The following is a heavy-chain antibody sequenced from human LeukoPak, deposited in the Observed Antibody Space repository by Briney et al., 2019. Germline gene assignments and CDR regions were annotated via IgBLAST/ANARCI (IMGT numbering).Heavy chain of an antibody. CDR1: GFTVSSNY. Sequence: PGGSLRLSCAASGFTVSSNYMSWVRQAPGKGLEWVAVIWYDGSNKYYADSVKGRFTISRDNSKNTLYLQMNSLRAEDTAVYYCARQKTPVITTFDYWGQGTLVTVSS. D-gene: IGHD3-10*01. CDR3: ARQKTPVITTFDY. J-gene: IGHJ4*02. CDR2: IWYDGSNK. V-gene: IGHV3-33*08.